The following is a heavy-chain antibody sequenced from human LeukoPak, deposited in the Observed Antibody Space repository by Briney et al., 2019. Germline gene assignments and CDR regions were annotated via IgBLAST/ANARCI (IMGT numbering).Heavy chain of an antibody. CDR3: ARVLDTPNSYYFDH. CDR1: GDSVSSNSAA. J-gene: IGHJ4*02. CDR2: TYYRSRWYN. Sequence: SQTLSLTCAISGDSVSSNSAAWNRIRQSPSRGLEWLGRTYYRSRWYNDYAVSVKSRISMNPDTSKNQFSLQLTSVTPEDTAVYYCARVLDTPNSYYFDHWGQGTLVTVSS. D-gene: IGHD5-18*01. V-gene: IGHV6-1*01.